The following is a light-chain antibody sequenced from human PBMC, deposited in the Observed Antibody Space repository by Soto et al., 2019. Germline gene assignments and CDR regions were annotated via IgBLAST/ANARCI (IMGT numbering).Light chain of an antibody. CDR3: QQYGSSLYT. Sequence: EIVLTQSPGTLSLSPGERATLSCRASQSVSSSYLAWYQQKPGQAPRLLISGASITATGIPDRFSGSGSVTDFTLTISRLEPQDFAVYYCQQYGSSLYTFGQGTKLEIK. V-gene: IGKV3-20*01. J-gene: IGKJ2*01. CDR1: QSVSSSY. CDR2: GAS.